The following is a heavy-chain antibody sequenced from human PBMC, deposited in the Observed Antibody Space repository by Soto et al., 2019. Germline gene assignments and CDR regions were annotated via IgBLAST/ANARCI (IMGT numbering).Heavy chain of an antibody. J-gene: IGHJ6*02. D-gene: IGHD6-13*01. CDR3: ARDPEGSWDIAAADWYYYYGMDV. CDR2: ISSSSSTI. CDR1: GFTFSSYS. Sequence: GGSLRLSCAASGFTFSSYSMNWVRQAPGKGLEWVSYISSSSSTIYYADSVKGRFTISRDNAKNSLYLQMNSLRDEDTAVYYCARDPEGSWDIAAADWYYYYGMDVWGQGTTVTVSS. V-gene: IGHV3-48*02.